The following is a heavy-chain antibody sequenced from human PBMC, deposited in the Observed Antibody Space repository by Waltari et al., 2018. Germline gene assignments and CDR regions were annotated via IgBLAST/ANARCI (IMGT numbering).Heavy chain of an antibody. CDR2: FDPEDGET. CDR3: ATDRPTLWLVFDY. V-gene: IGHV1-24*01. Sequence: VRQAPGKGLEWMGGFDPEDGETIYAQKFQGRVTMTEDTSTDTAYMELSSLRSEDTAVYYCATDRPTLWLVFDYWGQGTLVTVSS. D-gene: IGHD3-10*01. J-gene: IGHJ4*02.